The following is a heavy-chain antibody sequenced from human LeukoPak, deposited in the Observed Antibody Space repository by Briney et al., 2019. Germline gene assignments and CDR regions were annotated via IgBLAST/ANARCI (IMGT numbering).Heavy chain of an antibody. CDR3: AKDVRRLGIASSGFDY. Sequence: ASVKVSCKASGFTLTNYAMNWARQAPGQGLEWMGWINTNSGNPTYAQGFTGRFVFSVESSVSTTYLQISSLKAEDTAVYYCAKDVRRLGIASSGFDYWGQGSLVTVSS. J-gene: IGHJ4*02. V-gene: IGHV7-4-1*02. CDR2: INTNSGNP. D-gene: IGHD6-13*01. CDR1: GFTLTNYA.